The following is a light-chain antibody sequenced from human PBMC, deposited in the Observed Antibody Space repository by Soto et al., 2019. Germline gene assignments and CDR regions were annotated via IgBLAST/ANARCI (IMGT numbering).Light chain of an antibody. J-gene: IGKJ2*01. CDR1: QRISNY. Sequence: DIQMTQSPSSLSASVGDRITITCRSSQRISNYLNWYQQKPGKAPNLLISAASSLQSGVPSRFSGSQSWTDFTLTISSLQPEDFATYYCQQSYSSPYTFGQGTKLEIK. V-gene: IGKV1-39*01. CDR3: QQSYSSPYT. CDR2: AAS.